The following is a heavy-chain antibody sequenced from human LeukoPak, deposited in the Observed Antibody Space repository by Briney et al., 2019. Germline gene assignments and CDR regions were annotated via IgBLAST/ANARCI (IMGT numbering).Heavy chain of an antibody. CDR1: GFTFSSYA. Sequence: HPGGSLRLSCAASGFTFSSYAMHWVRQAPGKGLEWVAVISYDGSNKYYADSVKGRFTISRDNSKNTLYLQMNSLRAEDTAVYYCARRPIKYYYYGMDVWGQGTTVTVSS. CDR3: ARRPIKYYYYGMDV. J-gene: IGHJ6*02. CDR2: ISYDGSNK. V-gene: IGHV3-30-3*01.